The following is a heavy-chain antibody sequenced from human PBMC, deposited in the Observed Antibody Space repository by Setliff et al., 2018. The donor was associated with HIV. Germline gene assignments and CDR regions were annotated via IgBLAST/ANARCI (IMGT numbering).Heavy chain of an antibody. CDR2: IYHNGST. Sequence: SETLSLTCTVSGGSISNYYWGWIRQHPGKGLEWIGYIYHNGSTYYNPSLKSRLIISVDTSKNQFSLKLSSVTAADTAVYYCARGGGSRAATSSYYYMDVWGKGTTVTVSS. D-gene: IGHD2-15*01. V-gene: IGHV4-59*06. J-gene: IGHJ6*03. CDR3: ARGGGSRAATSSYYYMDV. CDR1: GGSISNYY.